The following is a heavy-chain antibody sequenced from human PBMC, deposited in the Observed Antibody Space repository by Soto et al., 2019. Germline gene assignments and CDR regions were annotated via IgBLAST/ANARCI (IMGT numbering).Heavy chain of an antibody. D-gene: IGHD5-12*01. CDR3: AYSGYDFSPRWFDP. Sequence: GGSLRLSCAASGFTFSSYSMNWVRQAPGKGLEWVSSISSSSSYIYYADSVKGRFTISRDNAKNSLYLQMNSLRAEDTAVYYCAYSGYDFSPRWFDPWGQGTLVTVSS. CDR1: GFTFSSYS. J-gene: IGHJ5*02. V-gene: IGHV3-21*04. CDR2: ISSSSSYI.